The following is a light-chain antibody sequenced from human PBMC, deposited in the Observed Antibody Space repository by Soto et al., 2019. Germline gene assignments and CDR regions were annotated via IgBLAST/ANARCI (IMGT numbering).Light chain of an antibody. J-gene: IGLJ3*02. V-gene: IGLV1-40*01. CDR1: SSNIGAGYE. CDR2: ADR. CDR3: QSYDSSLSGMV. Sequence: QSVLTQPPSVSGAPGQRGTISCTGSSSNIGAGYEVHWYQQLPGTAPKLLIYADRYRPSGVPDRFSGSKSGTSVSLAITGLQAEDEADYHCQSYDSSLSGMVFGGGTQLTVL.